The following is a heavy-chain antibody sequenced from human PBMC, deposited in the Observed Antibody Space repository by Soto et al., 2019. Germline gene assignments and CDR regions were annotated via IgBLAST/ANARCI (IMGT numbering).Heavy chain of an antibody. CDR2: TYYRSKWYN. V-gene: IGHV6-1*01. CDR1: GDSFSTNSAA. CDR3: AREELPYYYYYMDV. Sequence: PSQTLSLTCAISGDSFSTNSAAWNWTRHSPSRGLEWLGRTYYRSKWYNDYAVSVKSRITINPDTSKNQFSLQLNSVTPEDTAVYYCAREELPYYYYYMDVWGKGTTVTVSS. D-gene: IGHD1-7*01. J-gene: IGHJ6*03.